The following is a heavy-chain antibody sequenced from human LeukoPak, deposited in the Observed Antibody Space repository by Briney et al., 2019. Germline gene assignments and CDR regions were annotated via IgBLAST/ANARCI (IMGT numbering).Heavy chain of an antibody. Sequence: PSETLSLTCTVSGGSISSYYWSWIRQPPGKGLEWIGYIYYSGSTNYNPSLKSRVTISVDTSKNRFSLKLSSVTAADTAAYYCARSYYGSGSYPLDYWGQGTLVTVSS. CDR2: IYYSGST. D-gene: IGHD3-10*01. V-gene: IGHV4-59*01. J-gene: IGHJ4*02. CDR3: ARSYYGSGSYPLDY. CDR1: GGSISSYY.